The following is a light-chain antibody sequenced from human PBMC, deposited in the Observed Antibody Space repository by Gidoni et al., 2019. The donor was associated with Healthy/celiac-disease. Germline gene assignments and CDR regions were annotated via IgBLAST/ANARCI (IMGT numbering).Light chain of an antibody. CDR2: AAS. J-gene: IGKJ4*01. CDR1: QSISSY. CDR3: QQSYSTPLT. V-gene: IGKV1-39*01. Sequence: DIQMTQSPSSLSASVGDRVTFNCRASQSISSYLNWYQQKPGKAPKLLIYAASSLQSGVPSRFSGSGSGTDFTLTISSLQPEDFATYYCQQSYSTPLTFGGGTKVEIK.